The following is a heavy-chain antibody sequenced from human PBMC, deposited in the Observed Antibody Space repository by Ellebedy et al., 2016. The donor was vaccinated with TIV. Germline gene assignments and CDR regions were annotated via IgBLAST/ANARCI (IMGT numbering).Heavy chain of an antibody. Sequence: ASVKVSXXASGYTFTSYYMHWVRQAPGQGLEWMGIINPSGGSTSYAQKFQGRVTMTRDTSTSTVYMELRSLRSDDTAVYYCARGRYGQGFWGQGTMVTVSS. D-gene: IGHD5-18*01. CDR1: GYTFTSYY. CDR3: ARGRYGQGF. CDR2: INPSGGST. J-gene: IGHJ3*01. V-gene: IGHV1-46*01.